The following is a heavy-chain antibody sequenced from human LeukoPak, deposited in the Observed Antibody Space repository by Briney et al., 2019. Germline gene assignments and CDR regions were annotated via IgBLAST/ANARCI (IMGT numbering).Heavy chain of an antibody. CDR1: GGSISTYY. V-gene: IGHV4-4*07. Sequence: SETLSLTCSVSGGSISTYYWRWMRQSAGKGLEWIAQIHTSGRTDFNPSLKSRLSIPMDTPNNRFSLMITSVTAADTAIYYCAGRALSTGWTFDYWGHGTLVTVSS. CDR3: AGRALSTGWTFDY. J-gene: IGHJ4*01. D-gene: IGHD6-19*01. CDR2: IHTSGRT.